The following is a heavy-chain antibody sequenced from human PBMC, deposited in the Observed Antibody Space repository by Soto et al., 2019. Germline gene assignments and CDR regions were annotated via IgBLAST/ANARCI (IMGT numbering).Heavy chain of an antibody. CDR1: GFTFSSYG. Sequence: QVQLVESGGGVVQPGRSLRLSCAASGFTFSSYGMHWVRQAPGKGLEWVAVISYDGSNKYYADSVKGRFTISRDNSKNTLYLQMNCLRAEDTAVYYCAKDKAWLSLSYWYFDLWGRGTLVTVSS. D-gene: IGHD3-22*01. V-gene: IGHV3-30*18. CDR2: ISYDGSNK. J-gene: IGHJ2*01. CDR3: AKDKAWLSLSYWYFDL.